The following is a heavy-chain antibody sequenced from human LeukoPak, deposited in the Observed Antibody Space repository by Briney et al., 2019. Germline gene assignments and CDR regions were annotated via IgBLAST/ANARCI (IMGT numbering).Heavy chain of an antibody. CDR1: GFTFSSYS. D-gene: IGHD6-13*01. CDR3: ARDPLMGAAAGRDY. J-gene: IGHJ4*02. V-gene: IGHV3-21*01. Sequence: PGGSLRLSCAASGFTFSSYSMNWVRQAPGKGLEWVSSISSSSSSYIYHADSVKGRFTISRDNAKNSLYLQMSSLRAEDTAVYYCARDPLMGAAAGRDYWGQGTLVTVSS. CDR2: ISSSSSSYI.